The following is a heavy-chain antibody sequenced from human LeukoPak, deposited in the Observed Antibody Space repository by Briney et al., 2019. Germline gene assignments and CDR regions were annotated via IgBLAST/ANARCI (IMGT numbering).Heavy chain of an antibody. CDR2: MSGSDTGS. CDR1: GFTLSSYS. J-gene: IGHJ4*02. V-gene: IGHV3-23*01. CDR3: AKDARSFSGTYFDY. Sequence: GGSLRLSCVASGFTLSSYSMSWVRQAPGKGLEWVSAMSGSDTGSWYADSVKGRFTISRDTSKTTLYLQMNSLRAEDTAIYYCAKDARSFSGTYFDYWGQGIQVTVSS. D-gene: IGHD1-1*01.